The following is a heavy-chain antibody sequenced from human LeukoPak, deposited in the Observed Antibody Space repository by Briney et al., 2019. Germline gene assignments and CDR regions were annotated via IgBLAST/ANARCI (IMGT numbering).Heavy chain of an antibody. D-gene: IGHD3-10*01. J-gene: IGHJ4*02. CDR2: IYHSGST. Sequence: PSETLSLTCTVSGGSISSGGYYWSWIRQPPGKGLEWIGYIYHSGSTYYNPSLKSRVTISVDRSKNQFSLKLSSVTAADTAVYYCARMRDTMVRGVIIRRNFDYWGQGTLVTVSS. CDR1: GGSISSGGYY. CDR3: ARMRDTMVRGVIIRRNFDY. V-gene: IGHV4-30-2*02.